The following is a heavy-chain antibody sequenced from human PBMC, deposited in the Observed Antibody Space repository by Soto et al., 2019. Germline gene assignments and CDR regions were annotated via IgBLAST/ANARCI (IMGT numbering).Heavy chain of an antibody. Sequence: QVQLLQSGAALKKPGASVRVSCKTSGYTFIDYYLHWVRQAPGERPEWMAWINPDTGGTEYAPRYQGRIRVTTDRSITTAYMDLSGLTSDDTAIYYCVKSAQVEAHRGFDYWGQGTLVSISS. V-gene: IGHV1-2*02. CDR1: GYTFIDYY. CDR3: VKSAQVEAHRGFDY. J-gene: IGHJ4*02. CDR2: INPDTGGT. D-gene: IGHD1-26*01.